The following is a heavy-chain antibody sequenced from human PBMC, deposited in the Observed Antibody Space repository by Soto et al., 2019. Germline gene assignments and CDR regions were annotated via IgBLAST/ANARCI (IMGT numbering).Heavy chain of an antibody. Sequence: KPSETLSLTCTVSGVSINNHPYFWGWIRQHPEKGLEWIGYIYSSGTTYFNPSLLSRVGMSLDTSGNRFSLRSTSVTAADTAVYYRARGADYGDTVREYFFDFWGQGALVTVSS. CDR2: IYSSGTT. D-gene: IGHD4-17*01. CDR3: ARGADYGDTVREYFFDF. CDR1: GVSINNHPYF. V-gene: IGHV4-31*03. J-gene: IGHJ4*01.